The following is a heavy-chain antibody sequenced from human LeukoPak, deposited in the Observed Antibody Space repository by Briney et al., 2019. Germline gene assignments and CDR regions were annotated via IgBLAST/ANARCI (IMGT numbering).Heavy chain of an antibody. Sequence: PGGSLRLSCAASGFTFSSYWMHWVRQAPGKGLAWVSRINSDGSSTIYADSVKGRFTISRDNAKNTLYLQMNSLRAGDTAVYYCARGAARLGSDYWGQGTLVTVSS. CDR2: INSDGSST. D-gene: IGHD6-6*01. CDR3: ARGAARLGSDY. J-gene: IGHJ4*02. V-gene: IGHV3-74*01. CDR1: GFTFSSYW.